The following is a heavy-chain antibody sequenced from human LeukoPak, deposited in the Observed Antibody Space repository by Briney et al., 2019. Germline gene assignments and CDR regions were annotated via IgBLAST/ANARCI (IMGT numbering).Heavy chain of an antibody. J-gene: IGHJ3*02. D-gene: IGHD5-18*01. CDR2: IYYSGST. Sequence: SQTLSLTCTVSGGSISSGGYYWSWIRQHPGKGLEWIGYIYYSGSTYYNPSLKSRVTISVDTSKNQFSLKLSSVTAADTAVYYCARGRSGYSYDISGAFDIWGQGTMVTVSS. V-gene: IGHV4-31*03. CDR3: ARGRSGYSYDISGAFDI. CDR1: GGSISSGGYY.